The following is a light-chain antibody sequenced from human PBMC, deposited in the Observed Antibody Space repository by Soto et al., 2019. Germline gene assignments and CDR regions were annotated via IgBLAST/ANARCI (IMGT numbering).Light chain of an antibody. Sequence: DIQMTQSPSTLSASVGDRVTITCRASQSVDRWLAWYQQRPGKAPKALIYKASNLESGVPSRFSGSGSGTAFTLSITRLQPGEISTCYWQQYTTLVTFGQGTMVEMK. CDR1: QSVDRW. V-gene: IGKV1-5*03. CDR2: KAS. CDR3: QQYTTLVT. J-gene: IGKJ1*01.